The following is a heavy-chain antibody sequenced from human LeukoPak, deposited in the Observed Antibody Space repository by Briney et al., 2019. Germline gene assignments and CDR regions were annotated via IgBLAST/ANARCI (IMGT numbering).Heavy chain of an antibody. CDR1: GGFISSGGYS. V-gene: IGHV4-30-4*07. J-gene: IGHJ5*02. D-gene: IGHD3-3*01. CDR3: ARDLVYDFWSGYYVGWFDP. CDR2: VYYSGST. Sequence: SQTLSLTCAVSGGFISSGGYSWSWIRQPPGKGLEWIGYVYYSGSTYYNPSLKSRVTISVDTSKNQFSLKLSSVTAADTAVYYCARDLVYDFWSGYYVGWFDPWGQGTLVTVSS.